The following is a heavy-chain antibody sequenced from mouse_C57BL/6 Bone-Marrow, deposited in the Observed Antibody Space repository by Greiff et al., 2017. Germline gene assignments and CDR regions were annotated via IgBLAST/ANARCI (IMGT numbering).Heavy chain of an antibody. J-gene: IGHJ3*01. D-gene: IGHD2-3*01. V-gene: IGHV1-19*01. CDR2: INPYNGGT. CDR1: GYTFTDYY. Sequence: DVKLQESGPVLVKPGASVKMSCKASGYTFTDYYMNWVKQSHGKSLEWIGVINPYNGGTSYNQKFKGKATLTVDKSSSTAYMELNSLTSEDSAVYYCAREGYYETDAFAYWGQGTLVTVSA. CDR3: AREGYYETDAFAY.